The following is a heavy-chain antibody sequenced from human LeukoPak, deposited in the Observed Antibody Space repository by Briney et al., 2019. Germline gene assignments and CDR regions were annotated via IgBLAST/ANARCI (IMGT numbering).Heavy chain of an antibody. D-gene: IGHD1-26*01. CDR1: GGTFISYA. CDR3: ARGDSGSYLLFDY. Sequence: SVKVSCKASGGTFISYAISWVRQAPGQGLEWMGGIIPIFGTGNYAQKFQGRVTITTDESTSTAYMELSSLRSEDTAVYYCARGDSGSYLLFDYWGQGTLVTVSS. V-gene: IGHV1-69*05. CDR2: IIPIFGTG. J-gene: IGHJ4*02.